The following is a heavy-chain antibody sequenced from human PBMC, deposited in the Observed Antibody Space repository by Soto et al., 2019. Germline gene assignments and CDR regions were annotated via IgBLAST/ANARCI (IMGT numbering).Heavy chain of an antibody. D-gene: IGHD3-3*01. Sequence: QVQLVESGGGVVQPGRSLRLSCAASGFTFSDYGMHWVRQAPGKGLEWVAVIWYDGSNKYYADSVKGRFPISRDNSKNTLYLQMNSLRAEDTAVYYCARAGSDTIFGVVIPYYGMDVWGQGTTVTVSS. J-gene: IGHJ6*02. CDR1: GFTFSDYG. V-gene: IGHV3-33*01. CDR3: ARAGSDTIFGVVIPYYGMDV. CDR2: IWYDGSNK.